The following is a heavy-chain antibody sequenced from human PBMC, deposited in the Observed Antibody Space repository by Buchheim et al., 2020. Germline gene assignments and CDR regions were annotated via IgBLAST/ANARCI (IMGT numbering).Heavy chain of an antibody. CDR3: ARGIQLWIQYNWFDP. Sequence: EVQLVESGGGLVQPGGSLRLSCAASGFTFSSYSMNWVRQAPGKGLEWVSYISSSSSTIYYADSVKGRFTISRDNAKNSLNLQMNSLRAEDTAVYYCARGIQLWIQYNWFDPWGQGTL. CDR1: GFTFSSYS. D-gene: IGHD5-18*01. V-gene: IGHV3-48*04. CDR2: ISSSSSTI. J-gene: IGHJ5*02.